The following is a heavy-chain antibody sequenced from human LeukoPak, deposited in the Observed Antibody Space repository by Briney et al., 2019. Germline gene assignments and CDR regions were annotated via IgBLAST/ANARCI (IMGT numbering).Heavy chain of an antibody. V-gene: IGHV3-21*01. J-gene: IGHJ4*02. D-gene: IGHD5-18*01. CDR2: ISSSSSYI. Sequence: GGALILSCAASGFTFSSYSMNWVRQAPGKGLEWVSSISSSSSYIYYADSVKGRFTISRDNAKNSLYLQMNSLRAEDTAVYYCARVYSRGSFDYWGQGTLVTVSS. CDR3: ARVYSRGSFDY. CDR1: GFTFSSYS.